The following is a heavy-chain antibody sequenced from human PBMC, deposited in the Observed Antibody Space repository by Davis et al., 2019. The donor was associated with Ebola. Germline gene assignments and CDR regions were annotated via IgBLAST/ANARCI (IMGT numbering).Heavy chain of an antibody. D-gene: IGHD1-1*01. J-gene: IGHJ4*02. CDR2: IVVGSGNT. Sequence: SVKVSCKASGFTFTSSAVQWVRQARGQRLEWIGWIVVGSGNTNYAQKFQERVTITRDMSTSTAYMELSSLRSEDTAVYYCARDNGRRTTGTTGYDYWGQGTLVTVSS. V-gene: IGHV1-58*01. CDR1: GFTFTSSA. CDR3: ARDNGRRTTGTTGYDY.